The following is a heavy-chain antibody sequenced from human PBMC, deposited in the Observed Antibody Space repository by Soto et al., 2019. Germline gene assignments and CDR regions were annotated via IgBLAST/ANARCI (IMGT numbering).Heavy chain of an antibody. CDR3: AHPWYCSGGSCYYTYYFDY. CDR1: GFSLSTSGVG. Sequence: QITLKESGPTLVKPTQTLTLTCTFSGFSLSTSGVGVGWIRQPPGKALEWLALIYWDDDKRYSPSLKSRLTNTQDTSKNQVVLTMTNMDPVDTATYYGAHPWYCSGGSCYYTYYFDYWGQGPLVTVSS. J-gene: IGHJ4*02. CDR2: IYWDDDK. D-gene: IGHD2-15*01. V-gene: IGHV2-5*02.